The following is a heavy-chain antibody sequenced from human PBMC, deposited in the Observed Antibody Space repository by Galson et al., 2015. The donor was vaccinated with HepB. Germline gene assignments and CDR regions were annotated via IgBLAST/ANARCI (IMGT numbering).Heavy chain of an antibody. CDR2: ISGVGRST. Sequence: SLRLSCAASGFTFSNYAMDWVRLAPGKGLEWVSGISGVGRSTFYADSVKDRFTISRDNSRNTLYLQMNSLRAEDTAVYYCAKTNLEVGPISYYYYGMDVWSQGTTVTVSS. V-gene: IGHV3-23*01. CDR1: GFTFSNYA. D-gene: IGHD1-26*01. J-gene: IGHJ6*02. CDR3: AKTNLEVGPISYYYYGMDV.